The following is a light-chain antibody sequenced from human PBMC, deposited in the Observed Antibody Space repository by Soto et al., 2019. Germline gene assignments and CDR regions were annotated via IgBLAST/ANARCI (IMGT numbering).Light chain of an antibody. J-gene: IGLJ3*02. Sequence: QSVLTQPPSVSGAPGQRVTLSCTGSSSNIGAGYDVHWYQQLPGTAPKLLIYGNTNRPSGVPDRFSGSKSGTSASLAITGLQAEDEADYYCQSYDSGVGGHWVFGGGTKLTVL. V-gene: IGLV1-40*01. CDR3: QSYDSGVGGHWV. CDR2: GNT. CDR1: SSNIGAGYD.